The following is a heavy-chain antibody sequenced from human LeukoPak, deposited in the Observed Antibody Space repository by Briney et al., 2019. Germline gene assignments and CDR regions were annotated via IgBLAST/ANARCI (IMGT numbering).Heavy chain of an antibody. CDR2: ISYDGSNK. V-gene: IGHV3-30*03. CDR1: GFTFSSYS. Sequence: PGGSLRLSCAASGFTFSSYSMNWVRQAPGKGLEWVAVISYDGSNKYYADSVKGRFTISRDNSKNTLYLQMNSLRAEDTAVYYCAREGGSSWNWFDPWGQGTLVTVSS. J-gene: IGHJ5*02. CDR3: AREGGSSWNWFDP. D-gene: IGHD6-13*01.